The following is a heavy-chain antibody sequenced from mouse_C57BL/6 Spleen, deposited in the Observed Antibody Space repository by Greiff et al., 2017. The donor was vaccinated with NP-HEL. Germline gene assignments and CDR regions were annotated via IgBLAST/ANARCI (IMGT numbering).Heavy chain of an antibody. D-gene: IGHD1-1*01. CDR1: GYSITSGYY. CDR2: ISYDGSN. CDR3: ARRTTVGGPYAMDY. J-gene: IGHJ4*01. V-gene: IGHV3-6*01. Sequence: VQLKESGPGLVKPSQSLSLTCSVTGYSITSGYYWNWIRQFPGNKLEWMGYISYDGSNNYNPSLKNRISITRDTSKNQFFLKLNSVTTEDTATYYCARRTTVGGPYAMDYWGQGTSVTVSS.